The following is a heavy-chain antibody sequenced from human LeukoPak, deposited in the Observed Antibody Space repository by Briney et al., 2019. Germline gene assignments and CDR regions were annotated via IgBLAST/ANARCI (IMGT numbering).Heavy chain of an antibody. CDR2: ISGGGDSI. J-gene: IGHJ4*02. Sequence: GGSLRLSCAASGFTFSNYAMSWVRQAPGRGLEWVSTISGGGDSIYYADSVKGRFTISRDNSKNTLYLQMKSLRVEDTAVYYCAKESPQFDYWGQGALVTVSS. CDR3: AKESPQFDY. V-gene: IGHV3-23*01. CDR1: GFTFSNYA.